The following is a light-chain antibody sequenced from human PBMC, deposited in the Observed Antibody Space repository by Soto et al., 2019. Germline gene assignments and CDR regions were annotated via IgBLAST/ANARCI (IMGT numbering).Light chain of an antibody. CDR2: EVS. CDR3: SSYAGSHNLV. J-gene: IGLJ3*02. Sequence: QSVLTQPPSASGSPGQSVTISCTGTSSDVGGYNYVSWYQQHPGKAPKLMIYEVSKRPSGVPDRFPGSKSGNTASLTVSGLQAEDEADYYCSSYAGSHNLVFGGGTQRPVL. CDR1: SSDVGGYNY. V-gene: IGLV2-8*01.